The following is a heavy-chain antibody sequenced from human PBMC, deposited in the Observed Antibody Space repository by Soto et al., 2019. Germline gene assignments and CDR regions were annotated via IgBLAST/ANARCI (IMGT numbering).Heavy chain of an antibody. CDR3: AKDPQVLRYFDWSPFDY. J-gene: IGHJ4*02. CDR2: LSGSGGST. D-gene: IGHD3-9*01. CDR1: GFTFSSYA. V-gene: IGHV3-23*01. Sequence: PGGSLRLSCAASGFTFSSYAMSWFRQAPGKGLEWVSGLSGSGGSTYYADSVKGRFTISRDNSKNTLYLQMNSLRAEDTAVYYCAKDPQVLRYFDWSPFDYWGQGTLVTVSS.